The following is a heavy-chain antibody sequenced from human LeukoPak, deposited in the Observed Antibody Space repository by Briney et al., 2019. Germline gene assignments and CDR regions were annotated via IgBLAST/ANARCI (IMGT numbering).Heavy chain of an antibody. J-gene: IGHJ4*02. Sequence: ASVKVSCKASGYTFTGYYMHWVRQAPGQGLEWMGWISPNSGGTNYAQNFQGRVTMTRDTSIGTAYMDLSRLRSDDTAVYYCARGIYSYSTPFDCWGQGTLVTVSS. D-gene: IGHD5-18*01. CDR1: GYTFTGYY. V-gene: IGHV1-2*02. CDR3: ARGIYSYSTPFDC. CDR2: ISPNSGGT.